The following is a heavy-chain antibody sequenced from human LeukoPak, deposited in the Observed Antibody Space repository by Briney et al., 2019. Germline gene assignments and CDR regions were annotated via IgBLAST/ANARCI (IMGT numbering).Heavy chain of an antibody. D-gene: IGHD6-13*01. CDR3: ARGLVAAAAVDY. Sequence: ASVKVSCKASGYTFTSYGISWVRQAPGQGLEWMGWMNPNSGNTGYAQKFQGRVTMTRNTSISTAYMELSSLRSEDTAVYYCARGLVAAAAVDYWGQGTLVTVSS. V-gene: IGHV1-8*02. CDR2: MNPNSGNT. J-gene: IGHJ4*02. CDR1: GYTFTSYG.